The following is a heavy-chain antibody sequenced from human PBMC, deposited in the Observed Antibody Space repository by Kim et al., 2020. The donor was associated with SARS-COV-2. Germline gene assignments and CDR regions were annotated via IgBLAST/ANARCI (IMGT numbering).Heavy chain of an antibody. CDR3: ARGTRQWLVRGPYYYYMDV. V-gene: IGHV4-34*01. J-gene: IGHJ6*03. CDR2: INHSGST. D-gene: IGHD6-19*01. CDR1: GGSFSGYY. Sequence: SETLSLTCAVYGGSFSGYYWSWIRQPPGKGLEWIGEINHSGSTNYNPSLKSRVTISVDTSKNQFSLTLSSVTAADTAVYYCARGTRQWLVRGPYYYYMDVWGKGPTVTVSS.